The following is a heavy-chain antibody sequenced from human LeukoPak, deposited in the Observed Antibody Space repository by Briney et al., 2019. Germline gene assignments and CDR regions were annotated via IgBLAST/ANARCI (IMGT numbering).Heavy chain of an antibody. CDR1: GFTVSSNY. CDR3: AKEFSATPRAAAQTGDAFDV. CDR2: IYSGGST. J-gene: IGHJ3*01. V-gene: IGHV3-53*01. D-gene: IGHD7-27*01. Sequence: EPGGSLRLSCAASGFTVSSNYMSWVRQAPGKGLEWVSVIYSGGSTYYADSVKGRFTISRDNSKNTLYLQMNSLRAEDTAVYYCAKEFSATPRAAAQTGDAFDVWGQGTMVAVSS.